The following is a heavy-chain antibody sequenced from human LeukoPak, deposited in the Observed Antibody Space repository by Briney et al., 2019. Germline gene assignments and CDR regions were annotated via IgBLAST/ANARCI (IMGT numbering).Heavy chain of an antibody. D-gene: IGHD2-15*01. CDR3: ARIGFGYCSGGSCYRGKIYYYYGMDV. J-gene: IGHJ6*02. Sequence: SETLSLTCTVSGGSISSYYWSWIRQPPGKGLEWIGYIYYSGSTNYNPSLKSRVTISVDTSKNQFSLKLSSVTAADTAVYYCARIGFGYCSGGSCYRGKIYYYYGMDVWGQGTTVTVSS. V-gene: IGHV4-59*12. CDR1: GGSISSYY. CDR2: IYYSGST.